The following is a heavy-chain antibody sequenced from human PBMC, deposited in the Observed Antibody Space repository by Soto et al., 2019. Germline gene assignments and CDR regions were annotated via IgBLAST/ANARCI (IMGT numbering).Heavy chain of an antibody. Sequence: SETLSLTCTVSGGSISSSSYYWSWIRQHPGKGLEWIGYIYYSGSTYYNPSLKSRVTISVDTSKNQFSLKLSSVTAADTAVYYCARARRDCSSTSCYALFGAFEIWGQGTMVTVSS. CDR3: ARARRDCSSTSCYALFGAFEI. CDR1: GGSISSSSYY. V-gene: IGHV4-31*03. D-gene: IGHD2-2*01. CDR2: IYYSGST. J-gene: IGHJ3*02.